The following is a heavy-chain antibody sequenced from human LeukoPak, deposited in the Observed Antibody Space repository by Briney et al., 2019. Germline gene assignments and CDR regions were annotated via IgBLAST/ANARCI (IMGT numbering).Heavy chain of an antibody. CDR1: EFAFSSYS. D-gene: IGHD3-10*01. CDR2: ISYDGSNK. Sequence: HGGSLRLSCAASEFAFSSYSMNWVRQAPGKGLEWVAVISYDGSNKYYADSVKGRFTISRDNSKNSLYLQMNSLRAEDTAVYYCARCYASGSYGIDYWGQGTLVTVSS. V-gene: IGHV3-30*03. CDR3: ARCYASGSYGIDY. J-gene: IGHJ4*02.